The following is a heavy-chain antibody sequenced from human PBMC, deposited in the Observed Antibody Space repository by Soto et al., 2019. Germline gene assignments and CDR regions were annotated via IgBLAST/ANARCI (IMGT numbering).Heavy chain of an antibody. CDR3: ARLLDSWDEPHYFDS. J-gene: IGHJ4*02. CDR2: IYPGDSET. D-gene: IGHD1-1*01. CDR1: GYTFDSNW. V-gene: IGHV5-51*01. Sequence: PGESLKISCQASGYTFDSNWIGWVRQMPGKGLEWMGIIYPGDSETRYSPSFQGQVTISADRSFKTAYLQWRSLQASDTAMYYCARLLDSWDEPHYFDSWGQGTAVTVSS.